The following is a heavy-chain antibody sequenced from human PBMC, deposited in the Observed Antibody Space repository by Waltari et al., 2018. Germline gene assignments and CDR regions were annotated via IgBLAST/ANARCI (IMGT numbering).Heavy chain of an antibody. CDR1: GGSISSSSYY. D-gene: IGHD2-15*01. CDR2: IYYSGST. Sequence: QLQLQESGPGLVKPSETLSLTCTVSGGSISSSSYYWGWIRQPPGKGLEWIGSIYYSGSTYYNPSLKSRVTISVDTSKNQFSLKLSSVTAADTAVYYCARRGGYCSGGSCFTYAFHIWDQGTMVTVSS. V-gene: IGHV4-39*01. CDR3: ARRGGYCSGGSCFTYAFHI. J-gene: IGHJ3*02.